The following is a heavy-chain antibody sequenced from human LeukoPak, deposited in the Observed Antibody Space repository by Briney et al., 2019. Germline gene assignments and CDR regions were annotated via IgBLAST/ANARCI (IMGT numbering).Heavy chain of an antibody. D-gene: IGHD2-2*02. V-gene: IGHV3-43D*03. CDR3: AKDTYRHCSSTSCYSHFDY. CDR2: ISWDGGST. Sequence: GSLRLSCAASGFTFDDYAMHWVRQAPGKGLEWVSLISWDGGSTYYADSVKGRFTISRDNSKNSLYLQMNSLRAEDTALYYCAKDTYRHCSSTSCYSHFDYWGQGTLVTVSS. CDR1: GFTFDDYA. J-gene: IGHJ4*02.